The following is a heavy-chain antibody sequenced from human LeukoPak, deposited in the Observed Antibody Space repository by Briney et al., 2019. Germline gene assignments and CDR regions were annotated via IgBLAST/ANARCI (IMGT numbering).Heavy chain of an antibody. V-gene: IGHV4-61*02. Sequence: SETLSLTXTVSGGSISSGSYYWSWIRQPAGKGLEWIGRIYTSGSTNYNPSLKSRVTISVDTSKNQFSLKLSSVTAADTAVYYCARDHIVVVPAADYYYYYMDVWGKGTTVTVSS. CDR1: GGSISSGSYY. CDR2: IYTSGST. D-gene: IGHD2-2*01. J-gene: IGHJ6*03. CDR3: ARDHIVVVPAADYYYYYMDV.